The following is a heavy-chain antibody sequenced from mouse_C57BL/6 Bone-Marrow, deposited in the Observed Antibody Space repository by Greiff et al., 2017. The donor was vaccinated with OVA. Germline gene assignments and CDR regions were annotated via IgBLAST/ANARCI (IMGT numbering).Heavy chain of an antibody. CDR3: TRDRGGSSYRWYFDV. D-gene: IGHD1-1*01. CDR1: GFTFSSYA. V-gene: IGHV5-9-1*02. CDR2: ISSGGDYI. J-gene: IGHJ1*03. Sequence: DVHLVESGEGLVKPGGSLKLSCAASGFTFSSYAMSWVRQTPEKRLEWVAYISSGGDYIYYADTVKGRFTISRDNARNTLYLQMSSLKSEDTAMYYCTRDRGGSSYRWYFDVWGTGTTVTVSS.